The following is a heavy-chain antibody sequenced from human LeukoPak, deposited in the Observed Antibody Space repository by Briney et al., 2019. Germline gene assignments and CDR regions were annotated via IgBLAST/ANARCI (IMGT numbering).Heavy chain of an antibody. V-gene: IGHV3-30-3*01. CDR1: GFTFRNYV. CDR3: AREGYYGSGSPPSLYFDY. D-gene: IGHD3-10*01. Sequence: GGSLGLSCAASGFTFRNYVIHWVRQAPGKGLEWVAVTSSDLNVKLYADSVKGQFTISRDNSRSTLYLQMNSLRPEDTAIYYCAREGYYGSGSPPSLYFDYWGQGTPVTVSS. J-gene: IGHJ4*02. CDR2: TSSDLNVK.